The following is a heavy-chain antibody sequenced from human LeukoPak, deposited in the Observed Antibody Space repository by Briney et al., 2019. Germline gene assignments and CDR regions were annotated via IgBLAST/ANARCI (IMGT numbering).Heavy chain of an antibody. Sequence: SETLSLTCTVSGGSISSYYWSWIRQPPGKGLEWIGYIYYSGSTNYNPSLKSRVTISVDTSKNQFSLKLSSVTAADTAVYYCARHVRSHGSGSTHDAFDIWGQGTMVTVSS. V-gene: IGHV4-59*08. D-gene: IGHD3-10*01. CDR3: ARHVRSHGSGSTHDAFDI. CDR2: IYYSGST. CDR1: GGSISSYY. J-gene: IGHJ3*02.